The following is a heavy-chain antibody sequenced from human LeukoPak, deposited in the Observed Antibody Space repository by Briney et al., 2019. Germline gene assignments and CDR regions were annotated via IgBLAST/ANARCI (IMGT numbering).Heavy chain of an antibody. D-gene: IGHD3-3*01. CDR3: ATSAVITIFGVVIHTYFDY. CDR1: GFTFSYW. CDR2: IKQDGSEK. Sequence: GGSLRLSCAASGFTFSYWMSWVRQAPGKGLEGVANIKQDGSEKYYVDSVKGRFTISRDNAKNSLYLQLNSLRAEDTAVYYCATSAVITIFGVVIHTYFDYWGQGTLVTVSS. V-gene: IGHV3-7*01. J-gene: IGHJ4*02.